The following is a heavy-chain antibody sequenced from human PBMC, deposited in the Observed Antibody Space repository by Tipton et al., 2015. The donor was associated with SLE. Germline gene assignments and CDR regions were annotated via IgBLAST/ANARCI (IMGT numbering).Heavy chain of an antibody. D-gene: IGHD2-2*01. CDR1: GASISSGYYS. V-gene: IGHV4-30-2*01. CDR3: AREKSPERGGMDV. Sequence: TLSLTCAVSGASISSGYYSWSWVRQPPGKGLEWVGNIYHGGSTYDRPSLKSRVTISVDTSRNQFSLKLTSVTAADTAVYYCAREKSPERGGMDVWGQGP. CDR2: IYHGGST. J-gene: IGHJ6*02.